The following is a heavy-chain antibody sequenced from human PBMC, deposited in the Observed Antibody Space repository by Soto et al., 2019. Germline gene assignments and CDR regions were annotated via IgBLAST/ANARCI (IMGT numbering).Heavy chain of an antibody. CDR2: INPSGGST. CDR1: GYTFTSYY. V-gene: IGHV1-46*01. D-gene: IGHD3-9*01. CDR3: ASLADNYDLLAEAFDI. Sequence: ASVKVSCKASGYTFTSYYMHWVRQAPGQGLEWMGIINPSGGSTSYAQKFQGRVTITRDTSTSTVYMELSSLRSEDTAVYYCASLADNYDLLAEAFDIWGQGTMVTVSS. J-gene: IGHJ3*02.